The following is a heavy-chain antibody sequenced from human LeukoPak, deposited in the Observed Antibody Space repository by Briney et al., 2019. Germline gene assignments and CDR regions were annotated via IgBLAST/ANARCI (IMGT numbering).Heavy chain of an antibody. D-gene: IGHD4-23*01. V-gene: IGHV4-4*07. CDR2: IYASGST. CDR1: GGSISTYY. Sequence: PSETLSPTCTVSGGSISTYYWSWIRQPAGKGLEWIGRIYASGSTNYNPSLKSRVTMSVDTSKNQFSLKLSSVTAADTAVYYCARDMGGGNSYFDYWGQGTLVTVSS. J-gene: IGHJ4*02. CDR3: ARDMGGGNSYFDY.